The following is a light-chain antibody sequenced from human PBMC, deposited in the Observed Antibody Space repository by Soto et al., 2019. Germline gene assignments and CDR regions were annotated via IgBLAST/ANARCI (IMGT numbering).Light chain of an antibody. Sequence: QSALTQPPSASGSPGQSVTISCTGTSSDVGGYNYVSWYQQHPGKAPKLMIYEVSKRPSGVPDRFSGSKSGNTASLTVSGLQAEDEAVYYCGSYAGSNNLVFGGGTKVTVL. CDR3: GSYAGSNNLV. CDR1: SSDVGGYNY. V-gene: IGLV2-8*01. J-gene: IGLJ3*02. CDR2: EVS.